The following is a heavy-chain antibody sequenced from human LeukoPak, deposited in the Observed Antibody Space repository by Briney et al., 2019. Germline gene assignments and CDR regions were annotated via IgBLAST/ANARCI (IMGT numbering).Heavy chain of an antibody. V-gene: IGHV1-2*02. D-gene: IGHD6-13*01. Sequence: GASVKVSCKASGYTFTGYYMHWVRQAPGQGLEWMGWINPNSGGTNYAQKFQGRVTMTRDTSISTAYMELSRLRSDDTAVYYCARQQLVYGYAFDIWGQGTMVTVSS. CDR2: INPNSGGT. CDR3: ARQQLVYGYAFDI. J-gene: IGHJ3*02. CDR1: GYTFTGYY.